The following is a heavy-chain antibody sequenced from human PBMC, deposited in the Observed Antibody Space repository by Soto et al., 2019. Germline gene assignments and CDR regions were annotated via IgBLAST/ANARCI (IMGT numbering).Heavy chain of an antibody. Sequence: PSETLSLTCTVSGGSITSGDHYWTWIRQTPGKGLEWIGHIYYSGSTYYNPSLKSRLLISLDTSKNQFSLNLTSVTAADTAVYYCASRIGLGRALWGFRPWGQGTLVTVSS. CDR1: GGSITSGDHY. D-gene: IGHD3-16*01. J-gene: IGHJ5*02. CDR2: IYYSGST. CDR3: ASRIGLGRALWGFRP. V-gene: IGHV4-30-4*01.